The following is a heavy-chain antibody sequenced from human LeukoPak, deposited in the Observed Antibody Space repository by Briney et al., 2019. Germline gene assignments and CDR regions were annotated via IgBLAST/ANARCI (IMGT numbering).Heavy chain of an antibody. CDR2: ISYDGSNK. CDR3: AKDIAPGTVTRGYFDY. CDR1: GFTFSSYG. D-gene: IGHD4-17*01. V-gene: IGHV3-30*18. J-gene: IGHJ4*02. Sequence: GGSLRLSCAASGFTFSSYGMHWVRQAPGKGLEWVAVISYDGSNKYYADSVKGRFTISRDNSKNTLYLQMNSLRAEDTAVYYCAKDIAPGTVTRGYFDYWGQGTLVTVSS.